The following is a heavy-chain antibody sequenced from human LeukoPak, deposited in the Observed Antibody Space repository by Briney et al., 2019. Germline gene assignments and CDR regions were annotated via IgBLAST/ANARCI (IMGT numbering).Heavy chain of an antibody. Sequence: GGSLRLSCAASGFTFSSYSMSWVRQAPGKGLEWVSGTSDRGDYTYYADSVKGRFSISRDSSKNTLFLQMNSLRAEDTALYFCARKAQYNGHYPLDYWGQGTLVTVSS. CDR1: GFTFSSYS. CDR2: TSDRGDYT. CDR3: ARKAQYNGHYPLDY. V-gene: IGHV3-23*01. J-gene: IGHJ4*02. D-gene: IGHD1-7*01.